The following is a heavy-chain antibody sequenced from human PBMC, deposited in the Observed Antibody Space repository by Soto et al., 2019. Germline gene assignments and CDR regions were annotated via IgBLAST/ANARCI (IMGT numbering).Heavy chain of an antibody. Sequence: SETLSLTFTVSGCSINSYYWSWFRQPPGKGLECIGYIYYSGSANYNPSLESRVTISVDTSKNQFSLKLSSVTAADTAVYYCASQFVDFDAFDIWGQGTMVTVS. CDR2: IYYSGSA. CDR3: ASQFVDFDAFDI. CDR1: GCSINSYY. D-gene: IGHD5-12*01. V-gene: IGHV4-59*08. J-gene: IGHJ3*02.